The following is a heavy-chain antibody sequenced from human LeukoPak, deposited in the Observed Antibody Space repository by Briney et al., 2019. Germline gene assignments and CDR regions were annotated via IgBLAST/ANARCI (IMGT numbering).Heavy chain of an antibody. CDR1: GFTFSNYN. Sequence: GGSLRLSCAVSGFTFSNYNINWVRQAPGKGLEWVSSISSSSSYIYYADSVKGQFTISRDNAKNSLYLQMNSLRAEDTAVYYCARHSGGSGSYYKGPDGFDIWGQGTMVTVSS. V-gene: IGHV3-21*01. CDR2: ISSSSSYI. J-gene: IGHJ3*02. D-gene: IGHD3-10*01. CDR3: ARHSGGSGSYYKGPDGFDI.